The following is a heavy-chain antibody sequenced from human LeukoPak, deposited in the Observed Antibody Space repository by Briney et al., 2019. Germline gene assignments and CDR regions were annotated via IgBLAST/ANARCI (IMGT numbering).Heavy chain of an antibody. Sequence: ASVKVSCKASGYTFTSYYMHWVRQAPGQGLEWMGIINPSGGSTTYAQIFQGRVTMTRDTSTSTVYMELSSLRSEDTTVYYCARDLSGKKYGHLDYWGQGTLVTVSS. V-gene: IGHV1-46*01. CDR2: INPSGGST. CDR1: GYTFTSYY. D-gene: IGHD1-26*01. CDR3: ARDLSGKKYGHLDY. J-gene: IGHJ4*02.